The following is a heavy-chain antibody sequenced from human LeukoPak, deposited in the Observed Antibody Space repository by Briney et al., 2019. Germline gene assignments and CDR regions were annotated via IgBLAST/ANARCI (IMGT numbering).Heavy chain of an antibody. V-gene: IGHV4-4*07. Sequence: PSETLSLTCTVSGGSISSYYWSWIRQPAGKGLEWIGRIYTSGSTNYNPSLKSRVTMSVDTSKNQFSLKLSSVTAADTAVYYCATSPVWFGELFVGMDVWGQGTTVTVSS. J-gene: IGHJ6*02. CDR3: ATSPVWFGELFVGMDV. CDR1: GGSISSYY. CDR2: IYTSGST. D-gene: IGHD3-10*01.